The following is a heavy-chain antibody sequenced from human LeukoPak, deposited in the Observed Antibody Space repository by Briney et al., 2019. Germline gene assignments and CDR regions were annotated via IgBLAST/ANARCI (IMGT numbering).Heavy chain of an antibody. D-gene: IGHD3-9*01. CDR1: GITFSSYS. Sequence: PGGSLRLSCAASGITFSSYSMNWVRQAPGKGLEWVSSISSGSSYRYYADSVKGRFTISRDNAKNSLYLQMNSLRAEDTAVYYCAGSDTAGYSPSEWDNWYFDLWGRGTLVTVSS. V-gene: IGHV3-21*01. CDR3: AGSDTAGYSPSEWDNWYFDL. J-gene: IGHJ2*01. CDR2: ISSGSSYR.